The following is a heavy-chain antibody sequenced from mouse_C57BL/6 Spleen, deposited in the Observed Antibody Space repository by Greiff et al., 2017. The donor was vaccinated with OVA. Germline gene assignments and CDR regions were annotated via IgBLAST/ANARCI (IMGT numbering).Heavy chain of an antibody. V-gene: IGHV1-26*01. Sequence: EVQLQQSGPELVKPGASVKISCKASGYTFTDYYMNWVKQSHGKSLEWIGDLNPNNGGTSYNQKFKGKATLTVDKSSSTAYMELRSLTSEDSAVYYCARRDYDGYYGYFDVWGTGTTVTVSS. CDR1: GYTFTDYY. D-gene: IGHD2-3*01. J-gene: IGHJ1*03. CDR3: ARRDYDGYYGYFDV. CDR2: LNPNNGGT.